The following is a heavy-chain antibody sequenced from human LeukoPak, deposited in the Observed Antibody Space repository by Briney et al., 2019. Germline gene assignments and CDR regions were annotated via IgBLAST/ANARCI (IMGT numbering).Heavy chain of an antibody. CDR1: GGTFNSYA. D-gene: IGHD6-13*01. Sequence: GASVKVSGKASGGTFNSYAISWVRQAPGQGLEWMGGNIPICGTTNYARKFRGRVTLTADKSTSTPYMELSSLRSEDTAVYYCARDGIAAAGNYYYYYYMDVWGKGTTVTVSS. V-gene: IGHV1-69*06. CDR3: ARDGIAAAGNYYYYYYMDV. J-gene: IGHJ6*03. CDR2: NIPICGTT.